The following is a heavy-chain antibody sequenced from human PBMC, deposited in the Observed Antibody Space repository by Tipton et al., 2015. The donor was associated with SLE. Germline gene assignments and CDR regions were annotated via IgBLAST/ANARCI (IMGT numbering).Heavy chain of an antibody. J-gene: IGHJ4*02. CDR3: AKPGGSVHPVDY. CDR2: ISSNGGST. CDR1: GFTFSSYA. Sequence: SLRLSCAASGFTFSSYAMHWVRQAPGKGLEYVSAISSNGGSTYYADSVKGRFTISRDNSKNTLYLQMNSLRAEDSAVYSCAKPGGSVHPVDYWGQGTLVTVSS. D-gene: IGHD3-10*01. V-gene: IGHV3-64*04.